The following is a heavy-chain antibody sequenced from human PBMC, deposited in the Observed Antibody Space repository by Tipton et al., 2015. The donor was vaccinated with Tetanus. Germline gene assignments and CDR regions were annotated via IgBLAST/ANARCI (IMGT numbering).Heavy chain of an antibody. D-gene: IGHD3-10*01. CDR1: GGSISGGDYV. Sequence: LRLSCTVSGGSISGGDYVWNWIRQPPGKGLEWIGYIYSSGSISYNPSLSGRVTTSVDTSKNQFSLKMSSVTAADTAVYYCARWGDASGSTNLYAFDIWGQGTMVSVSS. V-gene: IGHV4-30-4*01. CDR2: IYSSGSI. J-gene: IGHJ3*02. CDR3: ARWGDASGSTNLYAFDI.